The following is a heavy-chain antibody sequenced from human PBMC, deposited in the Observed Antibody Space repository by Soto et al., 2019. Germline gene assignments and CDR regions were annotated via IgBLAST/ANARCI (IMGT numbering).Heavy chain of an antibody. J-gene: IGHJ4*02. CDR2: ISYDGSNK. CDR1: GFTFSSYA. CDR3: ARDRGYSYGYSYFDY. Sequence: GGSLRLSCAAPGFTFSSYAMHWVRQAPGKGLEWVAVISYDGSNKYYADSVKGRFTISRDNSKNTLYLQMNSLRAEDTAVYYCARDRGYSYGYSYFDYWGQGTLVTVSS. D-gene: IGHD5-18*01. V-gene: IGHV3-30-3*01.